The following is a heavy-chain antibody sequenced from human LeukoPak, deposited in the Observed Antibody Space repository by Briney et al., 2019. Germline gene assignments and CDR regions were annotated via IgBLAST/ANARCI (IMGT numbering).Heavy chain of an antibody. CDR1: GFTFSSYS. CDR2: IKQDGSEK. J-gene: IGHJ2*01. CDR3: ARVGGSGSYWYFDL. Sequence: GGSLRLSCAASGFTFSSYSMNWVRQAPGKGLEWVANIKQDGSEKYYVDSVKGRFTISRDNAKNSLYLQMNSLRAEDTAVYYCARVGGSGSYWYFDLWGRGTLVTVSS. V-gene: IGHV3-7*01. D-gene: IGHD3-16*01.